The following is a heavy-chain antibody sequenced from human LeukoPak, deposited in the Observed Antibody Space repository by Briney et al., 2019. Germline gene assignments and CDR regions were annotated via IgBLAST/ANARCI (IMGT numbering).Heavy chain of an antibody. CDR3: ARDESPRLGVRGVCMDY. CDR2: ISSSGSSV. V-gene: IGHV3-21*01. J-gene: IGHJ4*02. CDR1: GFTFSSFS. Sequence: KPGGSLRLSCAASGFTFSSFSMNWVRQAPGKGLELISSISSSGSSVFYADSVKGRFTTSRDNAKNSLYLQMNSLRAEDTAVYYCARDESPRLGVRGVCMDYWGQGTLVTVSS. D-gene: IGHD3-10*01.